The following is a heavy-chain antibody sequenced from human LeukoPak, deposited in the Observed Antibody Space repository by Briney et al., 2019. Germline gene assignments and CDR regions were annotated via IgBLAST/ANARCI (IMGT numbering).Heavy chain of an antibody. D-gene: IGHD3-9*01. CDR3: ATSYYDILTGYRPLAY. V-gene: IGHV1-24*01. J-gene: IGHJ4*01. CDR1: GYTLTELS. CDR2: FDPENGET. Sequence: ASVKVSCKVSGYTLTELSMHWVRQAAGKGLEWMGGFDPENGETIYAQKFQGRVTMTEDTSTDTAYMELSSLRSEDTAVYYCATSYYDILTGYRPLAYSGHGTQVTVSS.